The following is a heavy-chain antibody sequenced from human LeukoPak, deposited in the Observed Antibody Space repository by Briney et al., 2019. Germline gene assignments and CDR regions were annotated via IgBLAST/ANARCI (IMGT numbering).Heavy chain of an antibody. D-gene: IGHD6-13*01. J-gene: IGHJ4*02. Sequence: PSETLSLTCTVSGYSISSGYYWGWIRQPPGEGLEWIGSIYHSANAYSNPSLKSSVTISVDTSKNQFSLKLTSVTAADTAVYYCARDLDSSSWYVGYWGQGTLVTVSS. CDR1: GYSISSGYY. CDR2: IYHSANA. CDR3: ARDLDSSSWYVGY. V-gene: IGHV4-38-2*02.